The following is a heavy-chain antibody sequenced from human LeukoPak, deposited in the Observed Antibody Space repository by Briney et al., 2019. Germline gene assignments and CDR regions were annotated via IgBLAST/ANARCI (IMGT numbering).Heavy chain of an antibody. Sequence: GGSLRLSCAATGFTFSSFSMNWVRQAPGKGLEWVSSITSSSTYTYYADSVKGRFTISRDNAKNSLYLQMNNLRVEDTAVYYCARDPVTMVTPYNWFDPWGQGILVTVSS. J-gene: IGHJ5*02. CDR1: GFTFSSFS. CDR3: ARDPVTMVTPYNWFDP. V-gene: IGHV3-21*01. D-gene: IGHD4/OR15-4a*01. CDR2: ITSSSTYT.